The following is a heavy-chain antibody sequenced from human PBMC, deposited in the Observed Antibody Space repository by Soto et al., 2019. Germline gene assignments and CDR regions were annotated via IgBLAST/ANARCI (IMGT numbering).Heavy chain of an antibody. CDR3: AREVRNYYDSSGLYPGKAYGMDV. V-gene: IGHV4-30-4*01. J-gene: IGHJ6*02. CDR1: GGSISSGDYY. D-gene: IGHD3-22*01. CDR2: IYYSGST. Sequence: PSETLSLTCTVSGGSISSGDYYWSWIRQPPGKGLEWIGYIYYSGSTYYNPSLKSRVTISVDTSKNQFSLKLSSVTAADTAVYYCAREVRNYYDSSGLYPGKAYGMDVWGQGTTVTVSS.